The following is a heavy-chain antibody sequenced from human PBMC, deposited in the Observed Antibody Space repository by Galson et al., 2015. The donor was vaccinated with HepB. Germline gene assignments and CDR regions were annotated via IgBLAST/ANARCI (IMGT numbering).Heavy chain of an antibody. CDR2: ISGGGGTT. J-gene: IGHJ4*02. CDR1: GFTFSSYA. D-gene: IGHD6-19*01. Sequence: ALRLSCAASGFTFSSYAMSWVRQAPGEGREWGSVISGGGGTTYYADSVKGRFTISRDNSKNTLYLQMNSLRADDTALYYCATGVYSSGYYIWGQGTLVTVSS. CDR3: ATGVYSSGYYI. V-gene: IGHV3-23*01.